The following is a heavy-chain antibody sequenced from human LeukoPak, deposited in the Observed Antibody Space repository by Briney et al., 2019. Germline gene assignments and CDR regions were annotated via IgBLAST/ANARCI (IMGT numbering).Heavy chain of an antibody. Sequence: GASVKVSCKASGYTFIDYYMHCARQAPEQGRECMGWINPNSGGTNYAQKFEGSVTMTGDMSISTAYMELSTLKSDATAVYYCARKVEFLAALDTWGQGTTVTVSS. CDR1: GYTFIDYY. CDR2: INPNSGGT. J-gene: IGHJ3*02. D-gene: IGHD1-1*01. CDR3: ARKVEFLAALDT. V-gene: IGHV1-2*02.